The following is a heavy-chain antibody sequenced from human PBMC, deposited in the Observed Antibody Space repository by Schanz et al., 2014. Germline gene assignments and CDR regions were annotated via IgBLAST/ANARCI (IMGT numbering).Heavy chain of an antibody. Sequence: VQLVESGGGLVKPGGSLRLSCAASGFTFRNYGMNWVRQAPGQGLEWVANIGYDGSEKYYVDSVKGRFTISRDNSKDTLYLQMSGLTPEDTAVYYCARGPIPIQGVPKGFWGEGTLVTVSS. CDR1: GFTFRNYG. V-gene: IGHV3-33*08. J-gene: IGHJ4*02. D-gene: IGHD3-10*01. CDR3: ARGPIPIQGVPKGF. CDR2: IGYDGSEK.